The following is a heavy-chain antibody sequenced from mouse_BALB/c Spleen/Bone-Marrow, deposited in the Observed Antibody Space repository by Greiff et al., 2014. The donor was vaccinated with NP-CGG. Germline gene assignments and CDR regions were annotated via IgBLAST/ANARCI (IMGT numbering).Heavy chain of an antibody. J-gene: IGHJ4*01. CDR3: SIDGYSSPAMGY. CDR1: GYTFSGYW. V-gene: IGHV1-9*01. D-gene: IGHD2-3*01. Sequence: VKLVESGAELMKPGASVKISCKTTGYTFSGYWIEWVKQRPGHGLEWIGEILPGSTSTNYNEKFKDKATFTADTSSNTAYIQLSSLTSEDSAVYYRSIDGYSSPAMGYWGQGTSVTVSS. CDR2: ILPGSTST.